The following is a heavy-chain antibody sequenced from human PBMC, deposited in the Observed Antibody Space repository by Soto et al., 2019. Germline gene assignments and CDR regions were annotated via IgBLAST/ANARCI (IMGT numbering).Heavy chain of an antibody. V-gene: IGHV1-18*01. CDR2: ISAYNGNT. D-gene: IGHD3-22*01. J-gene: IGHJ4*02. CDR3: ARVIEDSSGYSHFDY. CDR1: GYTFTSYG. Sequence: QVQLVQSGAEVKKPGASVKVSCKASGYTFTSYGISWVRQAPGQGLEWMGWISAYNGNTNYAQKLQGRVTMTTDTSTSTAYRELRNLRSDNTAVYYCARVIEDSSGYSHFDYWGQGTLVTVSS.